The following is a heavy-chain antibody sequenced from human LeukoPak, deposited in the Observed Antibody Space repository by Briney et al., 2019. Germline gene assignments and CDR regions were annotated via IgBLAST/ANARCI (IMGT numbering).Heavy chain of an antibody. CDR3: ARANCGGDCQHSMYYFDF. CDR1: GFTFSSYA. D-gene: IGHD2-21*02. Sequence: GGSLRPSCAASGFTFSSYAMHWVRQAPGKGLECVAIMSFDGTNKYYADSVKGRFTISRDNSKNTLHLQMNSLRAEDTAVYYCARANCGGDCQHSMYYFDFWGQGTLVTVSS. V-gene: IGHV3-30*04. J-gene: IGHJ4*02. CDR2: MSFDGTNK.